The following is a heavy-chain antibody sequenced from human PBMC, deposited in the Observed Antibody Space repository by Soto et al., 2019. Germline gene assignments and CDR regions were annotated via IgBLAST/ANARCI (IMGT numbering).Heavy chain of an antibody. CDR3: ARGSDRSRYYEGFDD. J-gene: IGHJ5*02. CDR1: SGSISSYTPS. V-gene: IGHV4-30-2*01. Sequence: QLQLQESGPGLVKPSQTLSLTCGVSSGSISSYTPSWNWIRQPPGKGLEWLGHIYLDGTTNYSPCIKCRVTISIDMSKNQFSLKLISVPAADTAVYYCARGSDRSRYYEGFDDWGPGTLVTVSS. CDR2: IYLDGTT. D-gene: IGHD3-22*01.